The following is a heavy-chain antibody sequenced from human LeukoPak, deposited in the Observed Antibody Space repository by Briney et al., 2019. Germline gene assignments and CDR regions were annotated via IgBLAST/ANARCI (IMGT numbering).Heavy chain of an antibody. Sequence: SETLSLTCAVYGGSFSGYYWSWMRQPPGKGLEWIGEINHSGSTNYNPSLKSRVTISVDTSKNQFSLKLSSVTAADTAVYYCARRSSGWGPYYYYGMDVWGQGTTVTVSS. J-gene: IGHJ6*02. CDR2: INHSGST. V-gene: IGHV4-34*01. CDR1: GGSFSGYY. CDR3: ARRSSGWGPYYYYGMDV. D-gene: IGHD6-19*01.